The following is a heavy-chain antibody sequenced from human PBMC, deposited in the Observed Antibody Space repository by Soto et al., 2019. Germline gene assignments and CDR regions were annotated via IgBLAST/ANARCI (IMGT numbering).Heavy chain of an antibody. CDR3: AREIYSGSYSYYYGMDV. D-gene: IGHD1-26*01. CDR1: GFTFSSYG. J-gene: IGHJ6*02. CDR2: IWYDGSNK. V-gene: IGHV3-33*01. Sequence: GGSLRLSCAASGFTFSSYGMHWVRQAPGKGLEWVAVIWYDGSNKYYADSVKGRFTISRDNSKNTLYLQMNSLRAEDTAVYYCAREIYSGSYSYYYGMDVWGQGTTVTVSS.